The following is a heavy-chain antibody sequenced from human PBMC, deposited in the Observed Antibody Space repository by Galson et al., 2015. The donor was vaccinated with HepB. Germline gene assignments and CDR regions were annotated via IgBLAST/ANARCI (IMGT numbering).Heavy chain of an antibody. V-gene: IGHV3-74*03. Sequence: SLRLSCAASGFTFSSHWMHWVRQSPGKGLVWVSRINNDGSSTTYADSVKGRFTISRDNAKNTLYLQMNSLSAEDSAMYYCARSRVERAVAGTFDYWGQGTLVTVSS. CDR1: GFTFSSHW. D-gene: IGHD6-19*01. J-gene: IGHJ4*02. CDR2: INNDGSST. CDR3: ARSRVERAVAGTFDY.